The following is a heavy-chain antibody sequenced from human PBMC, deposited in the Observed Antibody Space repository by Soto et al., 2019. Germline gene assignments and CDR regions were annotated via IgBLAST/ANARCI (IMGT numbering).Heavy chain of an antibody. J-gene: IGHJ4*02. CDR2: MSGSGGST. V-gene: IGHV3-23*01. D-gene: IGHD6-19*01. CDR1: GFNFSIYA. CDR3: AKEEFGWYFNY. Sequence: PGGSLRLSCAASGFNFSIYAMSWVRQAPGKGLEWVSGMSGSGGSTYHADYVKGRFSISRDNSKNTLYLQMNSLRVEDTAVYYCAKEEFGWYFNYWGQGTLVTVSS.